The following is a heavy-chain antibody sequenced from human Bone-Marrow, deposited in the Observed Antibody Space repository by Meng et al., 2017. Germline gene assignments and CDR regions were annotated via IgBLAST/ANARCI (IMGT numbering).Heavy chain of an antibody. CDR2: IYYSGST. CDR3: ARVRIDSSGWYSIQH. CDR1: GGSISSSSYY. V-gene: IGHV4-39*07. Sequence: LQLQESGPGLAKPSETLSLTCTVSGGSISSSSYYWGWIRQPPGKGLEWIGSIYYSGSTYYNPSLKSRVTISVDTSKNQFSLKLSSVTAADTAVYYCARVRIDSSGWYSIQHWGQGTLVTVSS. D-gene: IGHD6-19*01. J-gene: IGHJ1*01.